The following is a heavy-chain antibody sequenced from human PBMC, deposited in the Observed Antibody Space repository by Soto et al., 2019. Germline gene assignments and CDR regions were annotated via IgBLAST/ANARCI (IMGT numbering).Heavy chain of an antibody. Sequence: EVQLLESGGGLVQPGGSLRLSCVASGFTFSSYAMSWVRQAPGRGLECVSSIDGSGAGTYYSDSVRGRFTISRDNSKNTLDLHMDSLRAEDTAVYYCAKGDILTGSRQGWDYWGQGTLVTVSS. CDR1: GFTFSSYA. D-gene: IGHD3-9*01. CDR2: IDGSGAGT. CDR3: AKGDILTGSRQGWDY. J-gene: IGHJ4*02. V-gene: IGHV3-23*01.